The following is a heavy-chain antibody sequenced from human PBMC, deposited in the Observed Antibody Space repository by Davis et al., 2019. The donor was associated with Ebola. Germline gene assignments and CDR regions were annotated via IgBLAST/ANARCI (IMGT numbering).Heavy chain of an antibody. CDR3: ARDGDIVATMGYYYYGMDV. CDR2: TSSSGTTI. CDR1: GFSFSDYY. J-gene: IGHJ6*02. D-gene: IGHD5-12*01. V-gene: IGHV3-11*01. Sequence: PGGSLRLSCAASGFSFSDYYMSWIRQAPGKGLEWVSHTSSSGTTIYYADSVKGRFTISRDNAKNSLYLQMNSLRAEDTAVYYCARDGDIVATMGYYYYGMDVWGQGTTVTVSS.